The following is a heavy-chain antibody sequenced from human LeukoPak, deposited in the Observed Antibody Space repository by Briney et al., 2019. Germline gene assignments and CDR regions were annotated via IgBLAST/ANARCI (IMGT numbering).Heavy chain of an antibody. V-gene: IGHV3-64D*09. Sequence: PGGSLRLSCSASGFTFSSYSMHWVRQAPGKGLEYVSGISSNGGSTYYADSVKGRFTISRDDSKNTLYLQMSSLRAEDTAVYYCVKGVTSLTWGQGTLVTVSS. D-gene: IGHD2-2*01. CDR2: ISSNGGST. J-gene: IGHJ5*02. CDR1: GFTFSSYS. CDR3: VKGVTSLT.